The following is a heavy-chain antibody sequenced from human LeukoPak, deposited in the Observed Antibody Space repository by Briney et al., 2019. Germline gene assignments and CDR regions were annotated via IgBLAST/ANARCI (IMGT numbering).Heavy chain of an antibody. J-gene: IGHJ4*02. CDR2: ISSSSGDI. D-gene: IGHD5/OR15-5a*01. Sequence: GGSLRLSCAGSGFTLGSYSMRWVRQAPGRGLERVSAISSSSGDIYYADSVKGGFTISRDNAKTSLFLQMNSLRAEDTAVYYCARVILSSCLIDYWGQGTLVTVSS. V-gene: IGHV3-21*01. CDR3: ARVILSSCLIDY. CDR1: GFTLGSYS.